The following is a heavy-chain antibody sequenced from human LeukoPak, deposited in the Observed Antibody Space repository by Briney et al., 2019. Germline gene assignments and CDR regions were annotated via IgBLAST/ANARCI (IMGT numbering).Heavy chain of an antibody. Sequence: GGSLRLSCAASGFTFDDYAMHWVRQAPGKGLEWVSGISRKSDSIGYADSVKGRFTISRDNAKNSLYLQMNSLRVEDTALYYCARRAQSFDIWGQGTMVTVSS. J-gene: IGHJ3*02. CDR3: ARRAQSFDI. V-gene: IGHV3-9*01. CDR1: GFTFDDYA. CDR2: ISRKSDSI.